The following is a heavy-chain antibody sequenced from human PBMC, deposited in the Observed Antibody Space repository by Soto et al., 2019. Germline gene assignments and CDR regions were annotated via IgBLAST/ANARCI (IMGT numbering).Heavy chain of an antibody. D-gene: IGHD5-12*01. CDR2: IYPSGST. CDR1: CGSISSYY. CDR3: ARSEGGYVGSGYNWFDP. Sequence: SETLSLTCTVSCGSISSYYRHWMRQAAGNGLKKIGRIYPSGSTNYNPSLKSRVTLSVDTSKNQFSLRLSSVTAADTAVYYCARSEGGYVGSGYNWFDPWGQGTLVTVSS. J-gene: IGHJ5*02. V-gene: IGHV4-4*07.